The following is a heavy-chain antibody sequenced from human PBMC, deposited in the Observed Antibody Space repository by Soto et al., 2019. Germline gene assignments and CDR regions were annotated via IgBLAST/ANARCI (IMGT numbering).Heavy chain of an antibody. CDR2: IYYSGST. CDR3: ARQRTPVVTLAYFDV. V-gene: IGHV4-39*01. J-gene: IGHJ4*02. CDR1: DGYMSSRSYY. D-gene: IGHD2-21*02. Sequence: SSQPLSLTNTVTDGYMSSRSYYWGWKRQPPGKGLEWIGSIYYSGSTYNNPSPRSRVSMSIDTSKEQFSLKLNSVTAADTALYFCARQRTPVVTLAYFDVWGPGSLVTLSS.